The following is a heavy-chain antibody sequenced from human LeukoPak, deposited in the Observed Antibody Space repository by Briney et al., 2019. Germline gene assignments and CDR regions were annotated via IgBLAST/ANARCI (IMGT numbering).Heavy chain of an antibody. CDR2: MNPNSGNT. Sequence: ASVKVSCNASGYTFTSYGINWVRQATGQWLEWMGWMNPNSGNTGYAQKFQGRVTITRNTSISTAYMELSSLRSEDTAVYYCASRFGYSSGWYTEYFDYWGQGTLVTVSS. CDR3: ASRFGYSSGWYTEYFDY. V-gene: IGHV1-8*03. J-gene: IGHJ4*02. D-gene: IGHD6-19*01. CDR1: GYTFTSYG.